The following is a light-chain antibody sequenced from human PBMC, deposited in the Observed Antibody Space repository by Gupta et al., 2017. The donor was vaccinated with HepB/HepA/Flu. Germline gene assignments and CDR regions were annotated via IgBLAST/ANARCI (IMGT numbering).Light chain of an antibody. J-gene: IGLJ3*02. Sequence: SYELTQPPSVSVSPGQTAGITCSGDALPKQYAFWYQKKPGQAPVLVIYQDNERPSGIPERFSGSSSGTTVTLTISGVQAEDEADYYCQSGDTSGSYPVVFGGGTKLTVL. CDR2: QDN. V-gene: IGLV3-25*03. CDR3: QSGDTSGSYPVV. CDR1: ALPKQY.